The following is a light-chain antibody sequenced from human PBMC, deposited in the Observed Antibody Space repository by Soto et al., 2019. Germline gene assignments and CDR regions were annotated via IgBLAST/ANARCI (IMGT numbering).Light chain of an antibody. Sequence: DIQMTQSPSSLSSSVGDRVTITCRASQSISSYLNWYQQKPGKAPKLLIYAASSLQSGVPSRFSGSGSGTDFTLTISSLLPDDFATYYCQQYNSYSPRTFGQGTKVDI. V-gene: IGKV1-39*01. CDR1: QSISSY. CDR2: AAS. CDR3: QQYNSYSPRT. J-gene: IGKJ1*01.